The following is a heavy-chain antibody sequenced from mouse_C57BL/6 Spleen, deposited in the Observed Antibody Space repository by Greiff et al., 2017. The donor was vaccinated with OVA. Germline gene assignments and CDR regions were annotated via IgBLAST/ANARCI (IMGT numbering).Heavy chain of an antibody. V-gene: IGHV1-62-2*01. Sequence: VKLMESGAELVKPGASVKLSCKASGYTFTEYTIHWVKQRSGQGLEWIGWFYPGSGSIKYNEKFKDKATLTADKSSSTVYMELSRLTSEDSAVYFCARHGYYYGSSPYAMDYWGQGTSVTVSS. J-gene: IGHJ4*01. CDR1: GYTFTEYT. CDR2: FYPGSGSI. D-gene: IGHD1-1*01. CDR3: ARHGYYYGSSPYAMDY.